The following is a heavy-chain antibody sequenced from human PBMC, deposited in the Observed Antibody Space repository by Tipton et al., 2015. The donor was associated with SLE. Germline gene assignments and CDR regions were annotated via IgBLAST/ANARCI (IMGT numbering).Heavy chain of an antibody. CDR3: ARDDRYCSSTSCSPYYFDY. CDR2: IYHSGST. J-gene: IGHJ4*02. Sequence: SLRLSCAASGFNFDNYGMSWVRQAPGKGLEWIGEIYHSGSTYYNPSLKSRVTISVHTSKNQFSLKLSSVTAADTAVYYCARDDRYCSSTSCSPYYFDYWGQGTLVTVSS. CDR1: GFNFDNYG. D-gene: IGHD2-2*01. V-gene: IGHV4-4*02.